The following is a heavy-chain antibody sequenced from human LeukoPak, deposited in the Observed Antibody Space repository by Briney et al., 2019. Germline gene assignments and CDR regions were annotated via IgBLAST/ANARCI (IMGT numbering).Heavy chain of an antibody. Sequence: PGGSLRLSCAASGFAFSSYWMSWVRQAPGKGLEWVANIKQDGSEKYYVDSVKGRFTISRDNSKNTLYLQMNSLRAEDTAVCYCAKNYYGSGSYYNVGYWGQGTLVTVSS. CDR1: GFAFSSYW. CDR2: IKQDGSEK. CDR3: AKNYYGSGSYYNVGY. J-gene: IGHJ4*02. D-gene: IGHD3-10*01. V-gene: IGHV3-7*01.